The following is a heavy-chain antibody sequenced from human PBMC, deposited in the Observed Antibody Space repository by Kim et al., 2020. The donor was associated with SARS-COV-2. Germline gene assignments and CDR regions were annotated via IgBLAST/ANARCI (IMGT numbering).Heavy chain of an antibody. CDR3: ARDGRGFDY. CDR2: SKK. Sequence: SKKDYGYSVKHRFTISRENAKNSRYLQMNSLRAEVTAFYYCARDGRGFDYWGHGTLVTISS. V-gene: IGHV3-7*03. D-gene: IGHD3-10*01. J-gene: IGHJ4*01.